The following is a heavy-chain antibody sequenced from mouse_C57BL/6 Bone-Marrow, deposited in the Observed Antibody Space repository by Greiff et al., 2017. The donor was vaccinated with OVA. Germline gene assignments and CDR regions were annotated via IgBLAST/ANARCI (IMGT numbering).Heavy chain of an antibody. J-gene: IGHJ2*01. D-gene: IGHD2-5*01. CDR3: ARWAYYSNPFDY. Sequence: EVQVVESGPELVKPGASVKISCKASGYSFTDYNMNWVKQSNGKSLEWIGVINPNYGTTSYNQKFKGKATLTVDQSSSTAYMQLNSLTSEDSAVYYCARWAYYSNPFDYWGQGTTLTVSS. CDR2: INPNYGTT. V-gene: IGHV1-39*01. CDR1: GYSFTDYN.